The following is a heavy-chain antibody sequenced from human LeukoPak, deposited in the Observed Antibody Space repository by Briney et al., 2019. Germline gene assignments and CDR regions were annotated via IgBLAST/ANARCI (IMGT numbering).Heavy chain of an antibody. Sequence: GGSLGLSCAASGFTVSNNYMSCVRQAPGKGLEWVSVIYSGDNTYYVESVKGRFTISRDNSQNTLFLQMNRLRAEDTAVYYCAGRRVLDASFDYWGQGTLVTVSS. V-gene: IGHV3-66*02. CDR1: GFTVSNNY. CDR2: IYSGDNT. J-gene: IGHJ4*02. D-gene: IGHD3-16*01. CDR3: AGRRVLDASFDY.